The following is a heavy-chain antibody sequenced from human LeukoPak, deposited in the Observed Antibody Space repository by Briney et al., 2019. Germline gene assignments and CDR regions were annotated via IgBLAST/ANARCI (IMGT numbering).Heavy chain of an antibody. D-gene: IGHD3-3*01. J-gene: IGHJ4*02. CDR2: IYPGDSDT. V-gene: IGHV5-51*01. CDR3: ARGRQPYYDFWSGYYWFDY. CDR1: GYIFTSYW. Sequence: GESLKISCEGSGYIFTSYWIGWVRQMPGKGLEWMGIIYPGDSDTRYSPSFQGQVTISADKSISTAYLQWSSLKASDTAMCYCARGRQPYYDFWSGYYWFDYWGQGTLVTVSS.